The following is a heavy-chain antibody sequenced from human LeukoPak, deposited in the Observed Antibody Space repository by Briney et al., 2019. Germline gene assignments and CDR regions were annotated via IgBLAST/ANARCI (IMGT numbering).Heavy chain of an antibody. CDR1: GYSISSGYY. Sequence: SETLSLTCTVSGYSISSGYYWGWIRQPPGKGLEWIGSIYYSGSTYYNPSLKSRVTISVDTSKNQFSLKLSSVTAADTAVYYCARDSSSSLFDYWGQGTLVTVSS. J-gene: IGHJ4*02. D-gene: IGHD6-6*01. CDR2: IYYSGST. V-gene: IGHV4-38-2*02. CDR3: ARDSSSSLFDY.